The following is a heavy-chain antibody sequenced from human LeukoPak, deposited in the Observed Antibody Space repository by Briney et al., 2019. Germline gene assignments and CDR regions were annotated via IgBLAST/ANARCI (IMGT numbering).Heavy chain of an antibody. V-gene: IGHV5-51*01. J-gene: IGHJ4*02. Sequence: GESLKISCKGSGYSFITYKIGWVRQMPGKGLEWMGIIYPGDSDTRYSPSFQGQVTFSADKSISTAYLQWSSLKASDPAIYYCARVYGNHFDYWGQGSLVTVSS. D-gene: IGHD1-14*01. CDR1: GYSFITYK. CDR3: ARVYGNHFDY. CDR2: IYPGDSDT.